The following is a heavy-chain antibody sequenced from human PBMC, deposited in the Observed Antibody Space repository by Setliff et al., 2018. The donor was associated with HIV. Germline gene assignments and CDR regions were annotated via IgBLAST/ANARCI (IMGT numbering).Heavy chain of an antibody. D-gene: IGHD3-10*01. V-gene: IGHV4-59*12. CDR1: GGSISSYY. CDR2: IYSSGST. J-gene: IGHJ4*02. CDR3: ARGLNSYGSGSYLPLGY. Sequence: PSETLSLTCTVSGGSISSYYWSWIRQPPGKGLEWLGHIYSSGSTNYNPSLKSRVTISVDTSKNQFSLKLYSVTAADTAVYYCARGLNSYGSGSYLPLGYWGQGTLVTVSS.